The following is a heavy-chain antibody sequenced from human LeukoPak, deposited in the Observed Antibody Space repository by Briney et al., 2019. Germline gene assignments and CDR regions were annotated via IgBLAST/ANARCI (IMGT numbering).Heavy chain of an antibody. CDR2: IYYSGST. CDR1: GGSISSDNYY. D-gene: IGHD3-22*01. V-gene: IGHV4-39*01. CDR3: ARQDSSGYSFSSVWYFDL. J-gene: IGHJ2*01. Sequence: KPSETLSLTCTVSGGSISSDNYYWGWIRQPPGKGLEWIGSIYYSGSTYYNPSLKSRVTISVDTSKNQFSLKLSSVTAADTAVYYCARQDSSGYSFSSVWYFDLWGRGTLVTVSS.